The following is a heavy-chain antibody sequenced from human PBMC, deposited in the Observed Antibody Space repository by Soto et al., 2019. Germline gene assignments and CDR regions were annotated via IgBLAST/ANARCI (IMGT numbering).Heavy chain of an antibody. CDR1: GFTFSSYS. CDR2: ISSSSSYI. CDR3: GRDLRYFDCLLHYYYYMDF. D-gene: IGHD3-9*01. J-gene: IGHJ6*03. Sequence: PGGSLRLSCAASGFTFSSYSMNWVRQAPGKGLEWVSSISSSSSYIYYADSVKGRFTISRDNAKNSLYLQMNSLRAEDTAVYYCGRDLRYFDCLLHYYYYMDFWGKGTTVTVSS. V-gene: IGHV3-21*01.